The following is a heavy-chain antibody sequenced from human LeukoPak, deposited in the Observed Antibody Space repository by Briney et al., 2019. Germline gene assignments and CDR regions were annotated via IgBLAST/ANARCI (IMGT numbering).Heavy chain of an antibody. J-gene: IGHJ4*02. CDR3: AKCGGGSGCY. V-gene: IGHV3-23*05. Sequence: GGSLRLSCVASGFTLSRYAMSWVRQAPGKGLEWVSSIDKSSSSTYYADSVKGRFTSSRDNSKNTLYLQMNSLRAEDTAIYYCAKCGGGSGCYWGQGTLVTVSS. D-gene: IGHD3-10*01. CDR1: GFTLSRYA. CDR2: IDKSSSST.